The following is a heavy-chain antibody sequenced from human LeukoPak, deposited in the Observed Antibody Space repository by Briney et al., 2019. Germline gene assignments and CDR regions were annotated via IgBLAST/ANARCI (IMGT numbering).Heavy chain of an antibody. D-gene: IGHD3-22*01. J-gene: IGHJ6*02. CDR2: IGGSGDDT. CDR1: GFTFDNYA. V-gene: IGHV3-23*01. Sequence: GGSLRLSCAASGFTFDNYAMSWVRQTPGKGLEWVSGIGGSGDDTSYADSVKGRFTVSRDNSKNTLYLQMNSLRAEDTAMYYCARDRSPEGYYDSSHWDYYHGMDVWGQGTTVTVSS. CDR3: ARDRSPEGYYDSSHWDYYHGMDV.